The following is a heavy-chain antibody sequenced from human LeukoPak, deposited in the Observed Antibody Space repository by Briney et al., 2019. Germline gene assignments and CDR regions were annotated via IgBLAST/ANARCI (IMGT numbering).Heavy chain of an antibody. D-gene: IGHD6-19*01. V-gene: IGHV3-30*03. J-gene: IGHJ4*02. CDR3: ASRGPDRSGWYYFDY. CDR1: GFTFSSYG. Sequence: GGSLRLSCAASGFTFSSYGMHWVRQAPGKGLEWVAAVSYDGSNKYYADSVKGRFTISRDNSKNTLYLQMNSLRPEDTAVYYCASRGPDRSGWYYFDYWGQGTLVTVSS. CDR2: VSYDGSNK.